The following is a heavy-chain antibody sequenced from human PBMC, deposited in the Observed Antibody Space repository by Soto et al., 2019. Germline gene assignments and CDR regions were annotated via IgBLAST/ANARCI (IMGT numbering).Heavy chain of an antibody. V-gene: IGHV1-69*01. D-gene: IGHD1-26*01. CDR2: INTIFGTT. J-gene: IGHJ4*02. CDR1: GGTYA. CDR3: EREIVGSTSFYFDY. Sequence: QVQLVQSGAEVKKPGSSVKVSCKASGGTYAISWVRQAPGQGLEWMGGINTIFGTTNYAQRFQGRVTITAEESTSTALMDLSSLRTEDTAVYYCEREIVGSTSFYFDYWGQGPLVPVTP.